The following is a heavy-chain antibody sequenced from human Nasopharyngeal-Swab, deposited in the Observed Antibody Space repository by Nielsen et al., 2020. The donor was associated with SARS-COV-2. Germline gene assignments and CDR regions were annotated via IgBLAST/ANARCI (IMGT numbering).Heavy chain of an antibody. J-gene: IGHJ4*02. CDR3: ARDLDTWGIFDY. Sequence: ASVKVSCKASGYTFSNHSMHWVPQAPGQRLEWMGWINPVNENTKYSQKFQGRVTITRDTSANIGYMELNSLRSEDTALYYCARDLDTWGIFDYWGQGTLVTVSS. CDR1: GYTFSNHS. CDR2: INPVNENT. D-gene: IGHD3/OR15-3a*01. V-gene: IGHV1-3*01.